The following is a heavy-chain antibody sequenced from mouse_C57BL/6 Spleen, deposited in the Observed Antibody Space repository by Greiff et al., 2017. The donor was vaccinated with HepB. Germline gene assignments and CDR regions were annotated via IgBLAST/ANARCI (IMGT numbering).Heavy chain of an antibody. CDR1: GYTFTSYW. CDR3: ARSDYGSSYGYYYAMDY. D-gene: IGHD1-1*01. V-gene: IGHV1-59*01. CDR2: IDPSDSYT. Sequence: QVQLKQPGAELVRPGTSVKLSCKASGYTFTSYWMHWVKQRPGQGLEWIGVIDPSDSYTNYNQKFKGKATLTVDTSSSTAYMQLSSLTSEDSAVYYCARSDYGSSYGYYYAMDYWGQGTSVTVSS. J-gene: IGHJ4*01.